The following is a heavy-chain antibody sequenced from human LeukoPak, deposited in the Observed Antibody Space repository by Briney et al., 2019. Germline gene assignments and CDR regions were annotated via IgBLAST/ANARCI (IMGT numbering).Heavy chain of an antibody. V-gene: IGHV4-4*07. CDR3: ARGIYGDYGLGY. D-gene: IGHD2-21*01. CDR2: IFTSGRT. CDR1: GGSISIYY. J-gene: IGHJ4*02. Sequence: PSETLSLTCSFSGGSISIYYWSWIRQPAGKGLEWIGRIFTSGRTNYNPSLKNRVTMSIDTSKNEFSLKLSSVTAADTAVYFCARGIYGDYGLGYWGQGTLVTVSS.